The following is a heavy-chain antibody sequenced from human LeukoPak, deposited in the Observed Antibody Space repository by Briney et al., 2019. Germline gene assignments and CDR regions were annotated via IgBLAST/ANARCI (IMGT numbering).Heavy chain of an antibody. J-gene: IGHJ6*02. Sequence: ASVTVSCKASGYTFTRYDINWVRQATGQGLEWMGWMNPNSGNTGYAQKFQGRVTMTRNTSISTAYMELSSLRSEDTAVYYCARGSGWYYYYGIDAWGQGTTVTVSS. D-gene: IGHD6-19*01. V-gene: IGHV1-8*01. CDR3: ARGSGWYYYYGIDA. CDR1: GYTFTRYD. CDR2: MNPNSGNT.